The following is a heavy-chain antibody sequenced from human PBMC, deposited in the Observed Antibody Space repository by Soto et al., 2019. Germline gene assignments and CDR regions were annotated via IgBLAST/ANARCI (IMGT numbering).Heavy chain of an antibody. CDR3: VKDESINWYSGHFRH. J-gene: IGHJ1*01. D-gene: IGHD6-13*01. CDR1: GFTSDDYA. Sequence: EVQLVESGGGLVQPGRSLRLSCADSGFTSDDYAMHWVRQVPGKGLEWVSGINWNSGSIGYGDSVKGRFAISRDNAKNSLHLQMNSLSAEDTAFYYCVKDESINWYSGHFRHWGQGTLVTVSS. V-gene: IGHV3-9*02. CDR2: INWNSGSI.